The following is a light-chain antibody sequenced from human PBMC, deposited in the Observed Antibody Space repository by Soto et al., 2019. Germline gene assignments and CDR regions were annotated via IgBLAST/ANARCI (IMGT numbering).Light chain of an antibody. CDR1: QSVSSSY. J-gene: IGKJ3*01. V-gene: IGKV3-20*01. CDR2: GAS. CDR3: QRYGTSPFT. Sequence: EIVLTQSPGTLSLSPGERATLSCRASQSVSSSYLGWYQQKPGQAPRPLICGASSRATGIPDRFSGSGSGTDFTLTISRPEPEDLAVYYCQRYGTSPFTFGPGTKVDIK.